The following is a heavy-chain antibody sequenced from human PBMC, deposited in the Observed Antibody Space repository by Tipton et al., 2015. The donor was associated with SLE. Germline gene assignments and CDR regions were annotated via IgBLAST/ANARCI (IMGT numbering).Heavy chain of an antibody. CDR1: GGSISSSSSYY. V-gene: IGHV4-34*01. J-gene: IGHJ4*02. Sequence: TLSLTCAVYGGSISSSSSYYWAWIRQPPGKGVEWIGEINHRGSTNYNPSLKSRVTISVDTSKNQFSLKLRSVTAADTAVYYCARVQILDHTGGDSGYWGQGTLVTVSS. CDR2: INHRGST. CDR3: ARVQILDHTGGDSGY. D-gene: IGHD1-1*01.